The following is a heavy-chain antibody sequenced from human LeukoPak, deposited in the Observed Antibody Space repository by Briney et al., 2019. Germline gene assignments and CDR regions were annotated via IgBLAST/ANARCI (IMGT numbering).Heavy chain of an antibody. D-gene: IGHD3-22*01. CDR1: GGPISSHY. Sequence: SETLSLTCTVSGGPISSHYWSWIRQPPGEGLEWIGYISYSGRINYNPSLKSRVTLSLDTSKNQFSLTLTSVTAADTAVYYCARDPDDSSGYYFGYWGQGTLVTVSS. CDR2: ISYSGRI. J-gene: IGHJ4*02. V-gene: IGHV4-59*11. CDR3: ARDPDDSSGYYFGY.